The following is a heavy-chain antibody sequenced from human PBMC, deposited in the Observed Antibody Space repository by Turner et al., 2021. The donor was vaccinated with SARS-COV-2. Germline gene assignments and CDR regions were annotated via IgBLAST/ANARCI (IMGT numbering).Heavy chain of an antibody. CDR1: GGSISSSSYY. V-gene: IGHV4-39*01. D-gene: IGHD3-22*01. CDR2: IYYSGST. CDR3: AGEEVVFRASHTLYYYGMDV. Sequence: QLQLQESGPGLVKPSETLSLTCTVSGGSISSSSYYWGWIRQPPGKGLEWIGSIYYSGSTYYNPSLKSRVTISVDTSKNQFSLKLSSVTAGDTAVYYCAGEEVVFRASHTLYYYGMDVWGQGTTVTVSS. J-gene: IGHJ6*02.